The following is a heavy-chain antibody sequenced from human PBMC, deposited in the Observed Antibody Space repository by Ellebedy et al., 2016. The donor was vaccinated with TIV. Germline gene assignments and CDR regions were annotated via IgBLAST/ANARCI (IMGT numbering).Heavy chain of an antibody. D-gene: IGHD2-2*01. J-gene: IGHJ5*02. V-gene: IGHV1-46*01. Sequence: AASVKVSCKASGYTFTSYYMHWVRQAPGQGLEWMGIINPSGGSTSYAQKFQGRVTMTRDTSTSTVYMELSSLRSEDTAVYYCARGGGIVVVPAMRWFDPWGQGTLVTVSS. CDR1: GYTFTSYY. CDR3: ARGGGIVVVPAMRWFDP. CDR2: INPSGGST.